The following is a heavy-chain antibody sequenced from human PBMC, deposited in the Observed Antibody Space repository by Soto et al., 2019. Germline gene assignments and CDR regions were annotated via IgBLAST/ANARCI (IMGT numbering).Heavy chain of an antibody. CDR2: MNPGSGDT. CDR3: ARMATFGSLNWFDP. Sequence: ASVKVSCTTSGFTFITYDVGWVRQATGQGLEWMGWMNPGSGDTGYAQKFQGRVTMTRDISTATAYMELSSLRSDDTATYYCARMATFGSLNWFDPWGQGTLVTVSS. CDR1: GFTFITYD. J-gene: IGHJ5*02. V-gene: IGHV1-8*01. D-gene: IGHD3-16*01.